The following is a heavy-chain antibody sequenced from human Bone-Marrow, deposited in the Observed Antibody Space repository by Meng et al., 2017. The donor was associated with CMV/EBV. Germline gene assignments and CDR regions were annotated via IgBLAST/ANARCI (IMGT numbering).Heavy chain of an antibody. CDR1: GGSVSSSSYY. Sequence: SETLSLTCTVSGGSVSSSSYYWSWIRQPPGKGLEWIGCIYNSGSTNYNPSLKSRVTISVDTSKNQFSLKLSSVTAADTAVYYCARLKYSSSWYPNNWFDPWGQGTLVTVSS. D-gene: IGHD6-13*01. CDR2: IYNSGST. V-gene: IGHV4-61*01. CDR3: ARLKYSSSWYPNNWFDP. J-gene: IGHJ5*02.